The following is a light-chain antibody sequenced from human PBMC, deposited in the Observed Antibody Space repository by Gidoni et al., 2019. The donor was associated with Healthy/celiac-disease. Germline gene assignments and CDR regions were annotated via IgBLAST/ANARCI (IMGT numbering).Light chain of an antibody. CDR2: LGS. CDR3: MQALQTPWT. V-gene: IGKV2-28*01. CDR1: QSLLHRNGYNY. Sequence: DIVMTQSPLSLPVTPGEPASISCRSSQSLLHRNGYNYLDWYLQKPGQSPQLLIYLGSNRASGVPDRFSGSGSGTDFTLTISRVEAEDFGVYYCMQALQTPWTFGQGTKVEIK. J-gene: IGKJ1*01.